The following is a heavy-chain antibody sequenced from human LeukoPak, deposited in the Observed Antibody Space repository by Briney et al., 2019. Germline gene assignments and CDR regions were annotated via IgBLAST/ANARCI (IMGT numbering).Heavy chain of an antibody. CDR1: GGSISSGTYY. D-gene: IGHD5-18*01. CDR3: ARVGYSYGYYSYYYMDV. J-gene: IGHJ6*03. Sequence: PSETLSLTCTVSGGSISSGTYYWGWIRQPPGKGLEWIGSIYYSGSTYYNPSLRSRVTISVDTSKNQFSLRLGSVTAADTAVYYCARVGYSYGYYSYYYMDVWGKGTKVTVSS. CDR2: IYYSGST. V-gene: IGHV4-39*07.